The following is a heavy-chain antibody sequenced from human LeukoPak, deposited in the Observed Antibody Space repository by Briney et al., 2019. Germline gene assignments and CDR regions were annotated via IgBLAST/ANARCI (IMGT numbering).Heavy chain of an antibody. CDR1: GGTFSSYA. Sequence: ASVNVSCTASGGTFSSYAISWVRQAPGQGLEWMGGIIPIFGTANYAQKFQGRVTITADESTSTAYMELSSLRSEDTAVYYCAREIVGATTTVGKGAFDIWGQGTMVTVSS. D-gene: IGHD1-26*01. J-gene: IGHJ3*02. V-gene: IGHV1-69*13. CDR3: AREIVGATTTVGKGAFDI. CDR2: IIPIFGTA.